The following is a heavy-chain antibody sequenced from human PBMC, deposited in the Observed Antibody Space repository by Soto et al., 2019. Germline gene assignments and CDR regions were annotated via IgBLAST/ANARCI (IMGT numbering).Heavy chain of an antibody. CDR1: GFTFGDYA. V-gene: IGHV3-49*03. J-gene: IGHJ6*02. CDR2: IRSKAYGGTT. CDR3: TREVPFRGYYYGMDV. D-gene: IGHD2-2*01. Sequence: GGSLRLSCTASGFTFGDYAMSWFRQAPGKGLEWVGFIRSKAYGGTTEYAASVKGRFTISRDDSKSIAYLQMNSLKTEDTAVYYCTREVPFRGYYYGMDVWGQGTTVTVSS.